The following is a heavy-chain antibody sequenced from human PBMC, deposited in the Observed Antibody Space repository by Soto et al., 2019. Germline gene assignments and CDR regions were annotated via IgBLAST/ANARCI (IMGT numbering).Heavy chain of an antibody. V-gene: IGHV4-34*01. CDR1: GGSFSGYY. Sequence: SETLSLTSAVYGGSFSGYYWSWIRQPPGKGLEWIGEINHSGSTNYNPSLKSRVTISVDTSKNQFSLKLSSVTAADTAVYYCARGRSRLRYFDYFDYWGQGTLVTVSS. CDR2: INHSGST. J-gene: IGHJ4*02. CDR3: ARGRSRLRYFDYFDY. D-gene: IGHD3-9*01.